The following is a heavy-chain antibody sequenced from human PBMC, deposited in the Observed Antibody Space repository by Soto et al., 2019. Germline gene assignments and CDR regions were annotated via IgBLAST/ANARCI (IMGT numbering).Heavy chain of an antibody. J-gene: IGHJ4*02. CDR1: GFTFSSYG. V-gene: IGHV3-33*01. CDR3: ARDAPDTAMVPGGALDY. Sequence: PGGSLRLSCAASGFTFSSYGMHWVRQAPGKGLEWVAVIWYDGSNKYYADSVKGRFTISRDNSKNTLYLQMNSLRAEDTAVYYCARDAPDTAMVPGGALDYWGQGTLVTVSS. CDR2: IWYDGSNK. D-gene: IGHD5-18*01.